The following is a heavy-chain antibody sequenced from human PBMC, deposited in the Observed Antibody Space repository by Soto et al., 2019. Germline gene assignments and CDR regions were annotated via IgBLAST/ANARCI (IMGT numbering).Heavy chain of an antibody. D-gene: IGHD2-2*02. CDR1: GFTFSSYA. CDR2: ITASGGST. V-gene: IGHV3-23*01. CDR3: AHTQGIVLVPAAIWY. J-gene: IGHJ4*02. Sequence: GSLRLSCAASGFTFSSYAMSWVRQAPGKGLEWVSGITASGGSTSYADSVKGRFTISRDNSKNKLYLQMNSLRAEDTAVYYCAHTQGIVLVPAAIWYWGQGTLVTVSS.